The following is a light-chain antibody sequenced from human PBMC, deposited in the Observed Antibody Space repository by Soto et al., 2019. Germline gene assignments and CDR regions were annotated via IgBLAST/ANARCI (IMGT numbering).Light chain of an antibody. V-gene: IGLV1-51*01. J-gene: IGLJ2*01. Sequence: QSVPTQPPSVSAAPGQKVTISCSNIGNNYVSWYQQLPGTAPKLLIYDNNKRPSGIPDRFSGSRSGTSATLGITGLQTGDEADYYCGTWEGYLSGVVFGGGTKLTVL. CDR3: GTWEGYLSGVV. CDR2: DNN. CDR1: NIGNNY.